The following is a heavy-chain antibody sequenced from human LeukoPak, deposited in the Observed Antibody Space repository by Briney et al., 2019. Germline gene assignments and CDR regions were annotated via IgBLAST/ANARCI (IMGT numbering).Heavy chain of an antibody. CDR3: ARVSSGSSALDYYYYMDV. V-gene: IGHV1-2*02. J-gene: IGHJ6*03. Sequence: ASVKVSCKASGYTFTGYYMHWVRQAPGQGLEWMGWINPNSGGTNYAQKFQGRVTMTRDTSISTAYMELSRLRSDDTAVYYCARVSSGSSALDYYYYMDVWGKGTTVTISS. CDR2: INPNSGGT. D-gene: IGHD3-10*01. CDR1: GYTFTGYY.